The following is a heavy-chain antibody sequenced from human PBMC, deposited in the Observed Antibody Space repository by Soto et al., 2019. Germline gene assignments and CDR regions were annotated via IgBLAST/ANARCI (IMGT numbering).Heavy chain of an antibody. CDR1: GASISSGGYY. D-gene: IGHD3-22*01. Sequence: SETLSLTCIASGASISSGGYYWSWIRQHPGKGLEWIGYIFYTGSTYYNPSLKSRVTISVDTSKNQFSLKLSSVTAADTAVYYCARVPGVVVIPPEYYFDYWGQGTLVTVSS. V-gene: IGHV4-61*08. CDR3: ARVPGVVVIPPEYYFDY. CDR2: IFYTGST. J-gene: IGHJ4*02.